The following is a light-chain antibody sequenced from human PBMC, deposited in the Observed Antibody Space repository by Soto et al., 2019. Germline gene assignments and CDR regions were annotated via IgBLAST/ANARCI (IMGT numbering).Light chain of an antibody. J-gene: IGKJ5*01. V-gene: IGKV3D-15*01. CDR3: QQYNSWPPIT. CDR1: QSVSSN. CDR2: YAY. Sequence: EIVMTQSPATLSVSPWERATLSCRSSQSVSSNLAWYQQKPGQAPRLLIYYAYRRTTGIPDRFSGSGSGTEFTLTISSLQSEDFAVYYCQQYNSWPPITFGQGTRLEIK.